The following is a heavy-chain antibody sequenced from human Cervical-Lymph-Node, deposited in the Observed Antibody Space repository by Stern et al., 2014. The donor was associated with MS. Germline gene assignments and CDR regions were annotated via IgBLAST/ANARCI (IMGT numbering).Heavy chain of an antibody. D-gene: IGHD4-23*01. J-gene: IGHJ1*01. Sequence: MQLVESGGGVVQPGRSLRLSCAASGFTFSSSGMHWVRQAPGKGLEWLASIWPAGSNRYSADSVKGRFTISRDNSKNTLYLQMNSLRAEDTAVYYCAREGGNTAEYFQHWGQGTLVTVSS. V-gene: IGHV3-33*01. CDR2: IWPAGSNR. CDR1: GFTFSSSG. CDR3: AREGGNTAEYFQH.